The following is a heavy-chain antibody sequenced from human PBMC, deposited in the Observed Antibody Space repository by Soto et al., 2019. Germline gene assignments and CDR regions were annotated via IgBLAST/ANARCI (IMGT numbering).Heavy chain of an antibody. V-gene: IGHV4-31*03. CDR2: IYYSGST. D-gene: IGHD3-10*01. CDR1: GGSISSGGYY. J-gene: IGHJ4*02. CDR3: AREDGGSGSLAIDY. Sequence: SETLSLTCTVSGGSISSGGYYWSWIRQHPGKGLEWIGYIYYSGSTYYNPSLKSRVTISVDTSKNQFSLKLSSVTAADTAVYYCAREDGGSGSLAIDYWGKGTLVTVSS.